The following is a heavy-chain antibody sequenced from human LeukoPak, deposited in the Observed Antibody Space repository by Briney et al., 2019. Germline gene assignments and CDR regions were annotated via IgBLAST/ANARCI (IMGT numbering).Heavy chain of an antibody. CDR3: AKTTTGYSSGRYRGWPVDC. D-gene: IGHD6-19*01. J-gene: IGHJ4*02. CDR1: GFTFSSYA. CDR2: ISGSGGGT. V-gene: IGHV3-23*01. Sequence: GGSLRLSCGASGFTFSSYAVSWVRQAPGGGLEWVSAISGSGGGTYYADSVKGRFTISRDNSKNTVYLQMNSLSTEDTAVYYCAKTTTGYSSGRYRGWPVDCWGQGTLVTVSS.